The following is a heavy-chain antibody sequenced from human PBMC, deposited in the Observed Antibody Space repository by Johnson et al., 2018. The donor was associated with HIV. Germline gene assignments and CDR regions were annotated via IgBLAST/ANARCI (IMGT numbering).Heavy chain of an antibody. V-gene: IGHV3-7*01. J-gene: IGHJ3*02. CDR1: GFTFSSYW. Sequence: VQLVESGGGLVQPGRSLRLSCSASGFTFSSYWMSWVRQAPGKGLEWVANIKQDGSEKYYVDSVKGRFTISRDNSKNTLYLQMNSLRAEDTAVYYCARVVSDYNFWSGGRAFDIWGQGTMVTVSS. CDR2: IKQDGSEK. CDR3: ARVVSDYNFWSGGRAFDI. D-gene: IGHD3-3*01.